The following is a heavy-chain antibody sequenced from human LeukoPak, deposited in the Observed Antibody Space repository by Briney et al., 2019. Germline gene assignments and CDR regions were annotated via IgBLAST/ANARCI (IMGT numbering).Heavy chain of an antibody. Sequence: GGSLRLSCTVSGFTVNRNYMSWVRQAPGKGLEWVSVIYSGGSTYYADSVKGRFTISRDNSKNTLYLQMNSLRAEDTAVYYCAKDDYSPVTMFASVIRPYYYYGMDVWGQGTTVTVSS. V-gene: IGHV3-53*01. CDR2: IYSGGST. D-gene: IGHD3-10*02. CDR1: GFTVNRNY. J-gene: IGHJ6*02. CDR3: AKDDYSPVTMFASVIRPYYYYGMDV.